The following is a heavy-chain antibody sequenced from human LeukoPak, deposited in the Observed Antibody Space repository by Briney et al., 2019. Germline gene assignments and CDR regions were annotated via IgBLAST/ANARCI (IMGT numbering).Heavy chain of an antibody. V-gene: IGHV3-30*18. CDR3: AKDERWFGEFYNWFDP. CDR2: ISYDATNR. CDR1: GFIFSGYG. Sequence: GGSLRLSCAASGFIFSGYGMHWVRQAPGKGLEWVASISYDATNRNYADSVKGRFTISRDNSRDTLYLLMNSLRGEDTAVYYCAKDERWFGEFYNWFDPWGQGTLVTVSS. D-gene: IGHD3-10*01. J-gene: IGHJ5*02.